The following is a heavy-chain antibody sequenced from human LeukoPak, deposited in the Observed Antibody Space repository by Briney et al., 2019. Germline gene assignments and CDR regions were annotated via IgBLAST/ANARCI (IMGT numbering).Heavy chain of an antibody. CDR1: GFTFTNAW. V-gene: IGHV3-23*01. J-gene: IGHJ4*02. D-gene: IGHD2-2*01. Sequence: GGSLRLSCVASGFTFTNAWMSWVRQAPGKGLEWVSGISGRGASKYYADSVKGRFTISRDNSKNTLYLQMNSLRAEDTAVYYCAKGVVVAPDVTPFDYWGQGTLVTVSS. CDR2: ISGRGASK. CDR3: AKGVVVAPDVTPFDY.